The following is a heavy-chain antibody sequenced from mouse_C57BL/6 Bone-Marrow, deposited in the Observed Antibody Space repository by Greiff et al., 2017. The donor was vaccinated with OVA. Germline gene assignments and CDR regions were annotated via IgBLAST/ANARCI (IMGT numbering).Heavy chain of an antibody. J-gene: IGHJ4*01. CDR3: ARHYGSSYGAMDY. V-gene: IGHV5-17*01. Sequence: DVQLVESGGGLVKPGGSLKLSCAASGFTFSDYGMHWVRQAPEKGLEWVAYISSGSSTIYYADTVKGRFTISRDNAKNTLFLQMTSLRSEDTAMYYCARHYGSSYGAMDYWGQGTSVTVSS. D-gene: IGHD1-1*01. CDR2: ISSGSSTI. CDR1: GFTFSDYG.